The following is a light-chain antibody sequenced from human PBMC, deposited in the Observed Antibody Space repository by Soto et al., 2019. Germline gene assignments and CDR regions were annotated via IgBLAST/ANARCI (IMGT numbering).Light chain of an antibody. CDR3: QQYYTAWT. CDR1: QNLLYSSNNKIY. V-gene: IGKV4-1*01. CDR2: WAS. Sequence: DIVMTQSPESLALSLGERATINCRSSQNLLYSSNNKIYLSWYQQKRGQPPRLLFYWASTRESGVPERFSTSASGTDFTLTISSPQAEDGPVYYGQQYYTAWTFGKGTRVEL. J-gene: IGKJ1*01.